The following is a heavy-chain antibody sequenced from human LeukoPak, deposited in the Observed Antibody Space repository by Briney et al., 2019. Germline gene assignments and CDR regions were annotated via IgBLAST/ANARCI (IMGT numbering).Heavy chain of an antibody. J-gene: IGHJ3*01. CDR2: ISSKTDGGTT. D-gene: IGHD2-8*01. V-gene: IGHV3-15*01. Sequence: GGSLRLSWAASGFTITNARMRWVGQAPGKGLEWVGRISSKTDGGTTDYAAPVKGRFTVSRDDSKNTLYLQMNSLKIDDTAVYYGITATLYWGKGTKVTVSS. CDR1: GFTITNAR. CDR3: ITATLY.